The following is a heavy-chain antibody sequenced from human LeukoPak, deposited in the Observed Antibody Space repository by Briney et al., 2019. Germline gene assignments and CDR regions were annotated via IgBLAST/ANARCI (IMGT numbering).Heavy chain of an antibody. CDR1: GITFSSYN. CDR3: ARGVHGSWLSFDY. J-gene: IGHJ4*02. D-gene: IGHD6-13*01. V-gene: IGHV3-48*04. Sequence: GGSLRLSCAASGITFSSYNMNWVRQAPGKGLEWVSYIRSSSTTIYYADSVKGRFTISRDNAKNSLFLQMNSLRAEDTAMYYCARGVHGSWLSFDYWGQGTLVTVSS. CDR2: IRSSSTTI.